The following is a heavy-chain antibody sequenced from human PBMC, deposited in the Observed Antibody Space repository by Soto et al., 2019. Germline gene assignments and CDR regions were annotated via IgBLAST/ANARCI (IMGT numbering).Heavy chain of an antibody. J-gene: IGHJ6*02. V-gene: IGHV1-69*12. D-gene: IGHD2-2*01. CDR2: IIPIFGTA. CDR1: GGTFSSYA. CDR3: ARPHSQDFWGQYQDPPSYYYGMDV. Sequence: QVQLVQSGAEVKKPGSSVKVSCKASGGTFSSYAISWVRQAPGQGLEWMGGIIPIFGTANYAQKFQGRVTITADEATSTAYMELSSLRSEDTAVYYCARPHSQDFWGQYQDPPSYYYGMDVWGQGTTVTVSS.